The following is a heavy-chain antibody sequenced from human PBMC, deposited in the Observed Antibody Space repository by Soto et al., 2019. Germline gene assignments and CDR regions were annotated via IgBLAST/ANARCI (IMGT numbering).Heavy chain of an antibody. D-gene: IGHD1-20*01. J-gene: IGHJ4*02. V-gene: IGHV1-18*01. Sequence: ASVKVPCKASGYTFTSYGISWVRQAPGQGLEWMGWMSTYNGNTNYAQKLQDRVTMTTDTSASTAYMELRSLRSDDTAVYYCASVPITATTRIAYWGQGTLVPVSS. CDR3: ASVPITATTRIAY. CDR1: GYTFTSYG. CDR2: MSTYNGNT.